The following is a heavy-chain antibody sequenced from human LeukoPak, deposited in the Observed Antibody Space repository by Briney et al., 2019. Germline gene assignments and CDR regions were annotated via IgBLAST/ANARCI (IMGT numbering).Heavy chain of an antibody. J-gene: IGHJ4*02. V-gene: IGHV4-39*01. CDR3: ATRPSYCSSTSCIDY. D-gene: IGHD2-2*01. CDR1: GGSISSSSYY. Sequence: SETLSLTCTVSGGSISSSSYYWGWIRQPPGKGLEWIGSIYYSGSTYYNPSLKSRVTISVDTSKNQFSLKLSSVTAADTAVYYCATRPSYCSSTSCIDYWGQGALVTVSS. CDR2: IYYSGST.